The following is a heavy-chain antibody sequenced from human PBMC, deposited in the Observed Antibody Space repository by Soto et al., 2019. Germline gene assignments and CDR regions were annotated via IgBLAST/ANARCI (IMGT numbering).Heavy chain of an antibody. CDR2: ISTDGTEK. V-gene: IGHV3-30-3*01. Sequence: GGSLRLSCAASGFTFSIHSMHWVRQAPGKGLEWVALISTDGTEKHYPGSVKGRFTISRDNSKNTLYLQMNSLRAEDTSVYYCAKEGGLSGSYYISSSYYFDYWGQGTLVTVSS. CDR3: AKEGGLSGSYYISSSYYFDY. CDR1: GFTFSIHS. D-gene: IGHD1-26*01. J-gene: IGHJ4*02.